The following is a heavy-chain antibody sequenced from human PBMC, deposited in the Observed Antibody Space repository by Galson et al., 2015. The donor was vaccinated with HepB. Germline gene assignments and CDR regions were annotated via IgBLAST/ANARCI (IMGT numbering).Heavy chain of an antibody. Sequence: SVKVSCKASGGTLKNYAFSWVRQAPGQGLEWMGGFIGVLGSSHSAQNFQDRVSITADESTNTVYMELKSLRSEDTAIYYCAVDPGVYDKFDFWGQGSLITVSS. V-gene: IGHV1-69*13. D-gene: IGHD2-8*01. CDR2: FIGVLGSS. J-gene: IGHJ4*02. CDR1: GGTLKNYA. CDR3: AVDPGVYDKFDF.